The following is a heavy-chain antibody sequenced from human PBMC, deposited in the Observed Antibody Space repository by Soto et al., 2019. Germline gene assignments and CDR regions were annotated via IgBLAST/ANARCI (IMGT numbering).Heavy chain of an antibody. Sequence: GGSLRLSCAASGFTFGTTDMSWVRQAPGEGQEWVSTIDGSGGITYYADSVKGRFTISRDNSRNTVYLQMNSLRGDDTALYYCVKNSGWLNTWGQGALVTVSS. J-gene: IGHJ5*02. CDR3: VKNSGWLNT. CDR1: GFTFGTTD. D-gene: IGHD3-9*01. CDR2: IDGSGGIT. V-gene: IGHV3-23*01.